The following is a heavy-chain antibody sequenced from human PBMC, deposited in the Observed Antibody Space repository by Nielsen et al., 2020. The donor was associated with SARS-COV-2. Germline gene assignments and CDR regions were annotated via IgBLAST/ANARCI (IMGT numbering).Heavy chain of an antibody. D-gene: IGHD6-13*01. CDR1: GGSISSSSYY. CDR2: IYYSGST. V-gene: IGHV4-39*01. Sequence: SETLSLTCTVSGGSISSSSYYWGWIRQPPGKGLAWIGTIYYSGSTYYNPSLKSRVTLSVDTSKNQFSLKLSSVTAADTAVYYCAISSSWLYNWFDPWGQGTLVTVSS. CDR3: AISSSWLYNWFDP. J-gene: IGHJ5*02.